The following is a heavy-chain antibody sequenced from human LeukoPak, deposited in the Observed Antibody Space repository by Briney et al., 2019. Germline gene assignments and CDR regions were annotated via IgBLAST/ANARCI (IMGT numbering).Heavy chain of an antibody. Sequence: PSETLSLTCTVSGGSISSHYWSWIRQPPGKGLEWIGYIYYSGSTNYSPSLKSRVTISVDTSKNQFSLKLSSVTAADTAVYYCARFKLWGSSGYYLGYFDYWGQGTLVTVSS. CDR3: ARFKLWGSSGYYLGYFDY. CDR1: GGSISSHY. V-gene: IGHV4-59*11. CDR2: IYYSGST. D-gene: IGHD3-22*01. J-gene: IGHJ4*02.